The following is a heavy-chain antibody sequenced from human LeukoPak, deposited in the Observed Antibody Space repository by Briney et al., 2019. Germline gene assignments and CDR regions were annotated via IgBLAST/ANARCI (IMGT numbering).Heavy chain of an antibody. CDR3: ARRRWLQFGSFDY. Sequence: GGSLRLSCAASGFTFSSYSMNWVRQAPGKGLEWVSGINWNGGSTGYADSVKGRFTISRDNAKNSLYLQMNSLRAEDTALYYCARRRWLQFGSFDYWGQGTLVTVSS. CDR2: INWNGGST. J-gene: IGHJ4*02. D-gene: IGHD5-24*01. CDR1: GFTFSSYS. V-gene: IGHV3-20*04.